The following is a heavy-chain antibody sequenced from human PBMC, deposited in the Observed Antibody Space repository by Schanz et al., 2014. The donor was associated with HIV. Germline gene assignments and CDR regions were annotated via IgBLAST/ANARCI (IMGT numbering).Heavy chain of an antibody. J-gene: IGHJ4*02. Sequence: EVQLVESGGGLEQPGGSLRLSCAASGFNFNNYAMTWVRQAPGKGLEWVSSIGSGGGYKYYADSVNGRFTISRDNAKNSLHLQMSRLGAEDTAVYYCARDLHDYGDARTDYWGQGILVTVSS. CDR2: IGSGGGYK. V-gene: IGHV3-21*06. D-gene: IGHD4-17*01. CDR1: GFNFNNYA. CDR3: ARDLHDYGDARTDY.